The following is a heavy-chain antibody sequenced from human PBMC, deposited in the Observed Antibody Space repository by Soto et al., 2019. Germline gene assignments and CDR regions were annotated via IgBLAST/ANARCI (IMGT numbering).Heavy chain of an antibody. V-gene: IGHV1-69*08. J-gene: IGHJ6*02. CDR1: GGTFSSYT. Sequence: QVQLVQSGAEVKKPGSSVKVSCKASGGTFSSYTISWVRQAPGQGLEWMGRIIPILGIANYAQKLQGRVTITADKSTSTAYMELSSLRSEDTAVYYCARDPGSYCSSTSCRDPNYYYGMDVWGQGTTVTVSS. CDR3: ARDPGSYCSSTSCRDPNYYYGMDV. D-gene: IGHD2-2*01. CDR2: IIPILGIA.